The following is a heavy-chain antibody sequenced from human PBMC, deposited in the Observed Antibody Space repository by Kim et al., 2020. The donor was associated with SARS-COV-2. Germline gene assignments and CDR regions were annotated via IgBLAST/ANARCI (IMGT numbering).Heavy chain of an antibody. V-gene: IGHV3-33*01. D-gene: IGHD3-10*01. CDR2: IWYDGSNK. CDR3: ARVSWGEGLWGSGSWGGMDV. J-gene: IGHJ6*02. Sequence: GGSLRLSFAASGFTFSSYGMHWVRQAPGKGLEGVAVIWYDGSNKYYAAPVKGRFTISRDNSKNTQYLQMNSLRAEDTAVYYCARVSWGEGLWGSGSWGGMDVWGQGTTVTVSS. CDR1: GFTFSSYG.